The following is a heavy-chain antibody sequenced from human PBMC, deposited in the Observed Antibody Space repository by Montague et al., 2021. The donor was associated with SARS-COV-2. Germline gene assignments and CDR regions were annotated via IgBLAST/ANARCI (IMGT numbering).Heavy chain of an antibody. CDR3: ARRGSSVWGVTVSAGLDY. D-gene: IGHD3-10*01. V-gene: IGHV4-34*01. CDR1: GGSFGGYY. CDR2: INQSGRT. J-gene: IGHJ4*02. Sequence: SETLSLTCAVYGGSFGGYYWSWIRQPPEKGLEWIGEINQSGRTNNNPSFKSRVIISVDTSKNQFSLKLSSVTAADTAVYYCARRGSSVWGVTVSAGLDYWGQGILVIVSS.